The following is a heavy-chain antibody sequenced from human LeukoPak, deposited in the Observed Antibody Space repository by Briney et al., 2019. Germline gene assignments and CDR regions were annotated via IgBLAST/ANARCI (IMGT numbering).Heavy chain of an antibody. J-gene: IGHJ3*02. CDR2: ISGSGGST. CDR3: AKGGWGYSYGYDAFDI. CDR1: GFTFSSYA. D-gene: IGHD5-18*01. Sequence: GGSLRLSCAASGFTFSSYAMSWVRQAPGKGLEWVSAISGSGGSTYYADSVKGRFTISRDNSKNTLYLQMDSLRAEDTAVYYCAKGGWGYSYGYDAFDIWGQGTMVTVSS. V-gene: IGHV3-23*01.